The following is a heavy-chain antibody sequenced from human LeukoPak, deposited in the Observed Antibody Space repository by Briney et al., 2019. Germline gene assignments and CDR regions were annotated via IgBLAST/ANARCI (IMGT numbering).Heavy chain of an antibody. D-gene: IGHD3-22*01. CDR2: IYSGGST. J-gene: IGHJ4*02. V-gene: IGHV3-66*01. Sequence: GGSLRLSCAASGFTVSSNYMSWVRQAPGKGLEWVSVIYSGGSTYYADSVKGRFTISRAEDTAVYYCAGGLYYYDSSGYYPPDYWGQGTLVTVSS. CDR1: GFTVSSNY. CDR3: DY.